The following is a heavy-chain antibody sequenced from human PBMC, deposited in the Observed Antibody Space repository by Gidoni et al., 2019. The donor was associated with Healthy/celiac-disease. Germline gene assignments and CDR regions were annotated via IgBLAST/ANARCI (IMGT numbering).Heavy chain of an antibody. CDR3: AVLISHDY. V-gene: IGHV3-66*01. Sequence: EVQLVESGGGLVQPGGSLRLSWAASGFTVSSNYMSWVRQAPGKGLEWVSVIYGGGSTYYADSVKGRFTISRDNSKNTLYLQMNSLRAEDTAVYYCAVLISHDYWGQGTLVTVSS. CDR2: IYGGGST. CDR1: GFTVSSNY. J-gene: IGHJ4*02.